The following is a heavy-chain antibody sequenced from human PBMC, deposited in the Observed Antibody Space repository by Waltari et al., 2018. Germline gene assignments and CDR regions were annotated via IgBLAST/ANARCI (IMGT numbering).Heavy chain of an antibody. CDR1: GYSISSGYY. CDR2: IYHSGST. CDR3: ARKTDYFDY. V-gene: IGHV4-38-2*02. J-gene: IGHJ4*02. Sequence: QVQLQESGPGLVKPSETLSLPCTVSGYSISSGYYWGWIRPPPGKGLEWIGSIYHSGSTYYNPSLKSRVTISVDTSKNQFSLKLSSVTAADTAVYYCARKTDYFDYWGQGTLVTVSS.